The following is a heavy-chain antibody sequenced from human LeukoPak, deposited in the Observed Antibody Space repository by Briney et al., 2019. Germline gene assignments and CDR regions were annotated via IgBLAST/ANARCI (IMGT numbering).Heavy chain of an antibody. CDR3: AEMVVPSATDF. D-gene: IGHD2-2*01. Sequence: GESLRLSCAASGFTFSSYAMSWVRQAPGKGLEWVSAISGSGGSTYYADSVKGRFTISRDNSKNTLSLQMNSLRAEDTAVYYCAEMVVPSATDFWGQGTLVTVSS. CDR2: ISGSGGST. CDR1: GFTFSSYA. J-gene: IGHJ4*02. V-gene: IGHV3-23*01.